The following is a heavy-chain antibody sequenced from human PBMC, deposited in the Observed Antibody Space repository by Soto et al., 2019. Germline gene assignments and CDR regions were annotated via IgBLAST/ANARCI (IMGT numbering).Heavy chain of an antibody. J-gene: IGHJ6*02. V-gene: IGHV3-23*01. Sequence: GGSLRLSCAASGFTFSSYAMSWVRQAPGEGLEWVSAISGSGGSTYYADSVKGRFTISRDNSKNTLYLQMNSLRAEDTAVYYCAKATGSSSWKVRGYYYYGMDVWGQGTTVTVSS. CDR2: ISGSGGST. D-gene: IGHD6-13*01. CDR3: AKATGSSSWKVRGYYYYGMDV. CDR1: GFTFSSYA.